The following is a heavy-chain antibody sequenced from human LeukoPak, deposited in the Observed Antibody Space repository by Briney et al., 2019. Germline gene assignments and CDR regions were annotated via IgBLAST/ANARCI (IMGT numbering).Heavy chain of an antibody. D-gene: IGHD3-10*01. V-gene: IGHV4-61*01. CDR2: MYYSGHV. CDR1: GGSVNSNTYY. Sequence: SETLSLTCTVSGGSVNSNTYYWTWIRQPPGKGLEWIGHMYYSGHVDYNPSLKSRLTMSLDTSKNQFSLKLDSVSAADTAVYYCARMVRFGEVTGYYYGMDVWGRGITVIVSS. CDR3: ARMVRFGEVTGYYYGMDV. J-gene: IGHJ6*04.